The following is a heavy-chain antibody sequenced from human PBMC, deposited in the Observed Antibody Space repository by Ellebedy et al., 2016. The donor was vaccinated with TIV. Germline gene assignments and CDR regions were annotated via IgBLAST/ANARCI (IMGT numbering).Heavy chain of an antibody. CDR3: ARAILPFYDLNDYYHIGWFDP. CDR1: GGSVSSESYY. CDR2: IYNTGST. J-gene: IGHJ5*02. V-gene: IGHV4-61*01. D-gene: IGHD3-22*01. Sequence: MPSETLSLTCTVSGGSVSSESYYWSWIRQPPGKGLECLGHIYNTGSTNYNPSLKSRVTITVDTSKNQFSLKLSSVTAADTAVYYCARAILPFYDLNDYYHIGWFDPWGQGTPVTVSS.